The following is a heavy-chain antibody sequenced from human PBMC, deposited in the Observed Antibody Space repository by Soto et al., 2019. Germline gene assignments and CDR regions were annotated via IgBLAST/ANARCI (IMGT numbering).Heavy chain of an antibody. CDR3: ARGGIRFLRYYYYHMDV. CDR2: INHSGST. D-gene: IGHD3-3*02. CDR1: GGSFSGYY. V-gene: IGHV4-34*01. J-gene: IGHJ6*03. Sequence: QVQLQQWGAGLLKPSETLSLTCAVYGGSFSGYYWSWIRQPPGKGLEWIGEINHSGSTNYNPSLKSRVTISVNTSQNQFSLKLSSLDAADTDGYYCARGGIRFLRYYYYHMDVWGKGTTVTVSS.